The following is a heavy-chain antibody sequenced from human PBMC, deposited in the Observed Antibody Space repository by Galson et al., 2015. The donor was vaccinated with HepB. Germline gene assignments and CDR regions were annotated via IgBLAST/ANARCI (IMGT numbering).Heavy chain of an antibody. V-gene: IGHV1-46*01. CDR2: INRSVGTT. Sequence: SVKVSCKAPGITFSNYYMHWVRQAPGQGLEWMGVINRSVGTTNYAQKFQGRVTMTRDTSTNTVYMELSSLRSDDTAVYYCARGEHAFDIWGQGTMVTVSS. CDR1: GITFSNYY. CDR3: ARGEHAFDI. J-gene: IGHJ3*02.